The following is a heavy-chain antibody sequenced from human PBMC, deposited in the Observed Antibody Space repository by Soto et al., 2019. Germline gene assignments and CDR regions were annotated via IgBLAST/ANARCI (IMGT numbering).Heavy chain of an antibody. D-gene: IGHD6-13*01. CDR1: GGTFSSYA. Sequence: ASVKVSCKASGGTFSSYAISWVRQAPGQGLEWMGWISAYNGNTNYAQKLQGRVTMTTDTSTSTAYMELRSLRSDDTAVYYCARVREQHWSNYFDYWGQGTLVTVSS. J-gene: IGHJ4*02. CDR3: ARVREQHWSNYFDY. V-gene: IGHV1-18*01. CDR2: ISAYNGNT.